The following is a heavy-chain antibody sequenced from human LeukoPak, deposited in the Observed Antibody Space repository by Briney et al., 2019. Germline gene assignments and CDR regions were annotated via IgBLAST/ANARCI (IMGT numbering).Heavy chain of an antibody. V-gene: IGHV4-39*02. J-gene: IGHJ4*02. CDR2: IYYSGST. CDR3: ARLKSYCGGDCYPDQFHN. D-gene: IGHD2-21*02. CDR1: GGSIRSGSHY. Sequence: PSETLSLTCTVSGGSIRSGSHYWAWIRQPPGKGLEWIGSIYYSGSTYYNPSLENRVTISIDTSKNHFSLKLLSVAAADTAVYYCARLKSYCGGDCYPDQFHNWGQGTLVTVSS.